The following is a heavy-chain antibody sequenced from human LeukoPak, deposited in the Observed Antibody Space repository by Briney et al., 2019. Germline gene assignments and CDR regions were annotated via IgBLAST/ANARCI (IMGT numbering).Heavy chain of an antibody. CDR3: AKDRGDYGDYHGI. J-gene: IGHJ3*02. CDR1: GFTFDDYA. V-gene: IGHV3-9*01. CDR2: ISWNSGSI. Sequence: GGSLRLSCAASGFTFDDYAMHWVRQAPGKGLEWVSGISWNSGSIGYADSVKGRFTISRDNAKNSLYLQMNSLRVEDTALYYCAKDRGDYGDYHGIWGQGTMVTVSS. D-gene: IGHD4-17*01.